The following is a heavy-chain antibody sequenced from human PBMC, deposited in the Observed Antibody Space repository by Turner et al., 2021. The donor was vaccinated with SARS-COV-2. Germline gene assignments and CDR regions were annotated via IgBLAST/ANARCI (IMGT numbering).Heavy chain of an antibody. V-gene: IGHV3-30*18. CDR1: GFTFSSYG. D-gene: IGHD2-8*02. CDR3: AKAAGGGFYYYYMDV. J-gene: IGHJ6*03. CDR2: ISYDGSNK. Sequence: QVQLVESGGGVVQPGRSLSLSCAASGFTFSSYGMHWVRQAAGKGLEWVAVISYDGSNKYYADSVKGRFTISRDNSKNTLYLQMNSLRAEDTAVYYCAKAAGGGFYYYYMDVWGKGTTVTFSS.